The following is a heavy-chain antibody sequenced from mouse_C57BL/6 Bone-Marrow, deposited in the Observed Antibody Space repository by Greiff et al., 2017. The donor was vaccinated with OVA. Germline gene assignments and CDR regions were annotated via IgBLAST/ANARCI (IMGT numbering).Heavy chain of an antibody. CDR1: GFTFSDYG. Sequence: EVMLVESGGGLVQPGGSLKLSCAASGFTFSDYGMAWVRQAPRQGPEWVAFISNLAYSIYYADTVTGRFTISRENAKNTLYLEMSSLRSEDTAMYYCARRGCYYGSSEDWYFDVWGTGTTVTVSS. CDR2: ISNLAYSI. CDR3: ARRGCYYGSSEDWYFDV. D-gene: IGHD1-1*01. J-gene: IGHJ1*03. V-gene: IGHV5-15*04.